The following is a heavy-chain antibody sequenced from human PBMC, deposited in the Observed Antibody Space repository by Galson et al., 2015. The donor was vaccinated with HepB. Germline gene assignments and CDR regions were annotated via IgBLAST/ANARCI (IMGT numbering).Heavy chain of an antibody. J-gene: IGHJ6*01. D-gene: IGHD2-2*01. CDR2: IIPIFGTA. CDR1: GYTFTGYY. CDR3: ARADVDIVVVPTANAHYYYRMAV. Sequence: SVKVSCKASGYTFTGYYMHWVRQAPGQGLEWMGGIIPIFGTANYAQKFQGRVTITADKSTSTAYMELSSLRSEDTAVYYCARADVDIVVVPTANAHYYYRMAVWRRGSAVTVAS. V-gene: IGHV1-69*06.